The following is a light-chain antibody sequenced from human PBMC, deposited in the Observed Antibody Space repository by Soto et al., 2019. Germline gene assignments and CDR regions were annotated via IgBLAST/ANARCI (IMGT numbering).Light chain of an antibody. CDR1: QSVRSY. CDR3: QQRSNWPYS. J-gene: IGKJ2*01. CDR2: DAS. V-gene: IGKV3-11*01. Sequence: EIVLTQSPANLSLSPGERATLSCRASQSVRSYLAWYQQKPGQAPRLLIYDASNRATGIPARFSGSGSGTDFSLSVSSLEPEDFAVYYCQQRSNWPYSFGQGTKLEIK.